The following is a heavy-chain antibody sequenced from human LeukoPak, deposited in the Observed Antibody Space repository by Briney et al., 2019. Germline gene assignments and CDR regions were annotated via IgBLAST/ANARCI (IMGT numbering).Heavy chain of an antibody. CDR1: GFSLGTRGMC. J-gene: IGHJ4*02. CDR3: ARIALDNTAMVDY. D-gene: IGHD5-18*01. Sequence: ESGPTLVNPPQTLTLTCTFSGFSLGTRGMCVSWIRQPPGKALEWLTRIDWDDDKYYSTSLKTRLTISKDTSKNQVVLTMTNMDPVDTATYYCARIALDNTAMVDYWGQGTLVTVSS. V-gene: IGHV2-70*11. CDR2: IDWDDDK.